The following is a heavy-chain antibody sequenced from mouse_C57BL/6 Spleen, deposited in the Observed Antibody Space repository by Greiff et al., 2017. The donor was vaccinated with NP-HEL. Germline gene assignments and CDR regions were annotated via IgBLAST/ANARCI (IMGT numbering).Heavy chain of an antibody. CDR3: TPFDDGYYGGFAY. CDR1: GFNIKDYY. J-gene: IGHJ3*01. Sequence: VQLKQSGAELVRPGASVKLSCTASGFNIKDYYMHWVKQRPEQGLEWIGRIDPEDGDTEYDPKFQGKATMTADTSSNTTYMQLSSLTSEDTAVYYCTPFDDGYYGGFAYWGQGTLVTVSA. CDR2: IDPEDGDT. V-gene: IGHV14-1*01. D-gene: IGHD2-3*01.